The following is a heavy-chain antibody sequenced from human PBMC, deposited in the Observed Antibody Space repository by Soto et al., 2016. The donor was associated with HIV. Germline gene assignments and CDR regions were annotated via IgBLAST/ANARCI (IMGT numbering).Heavy chain of an antibody. CDR3: ARELGPYCDILTGLDY. Sequence: QVQLVESGGGVVQPGRSLRLSCAASGFTFSSYAMHWVRQAPGKGLEWVAVISYDGSNKYYADSVKGRFTISRDNSKNTLYLQMNSLRAEDTAVYYCARELGPYCDILTGLDYWGQGTLVTVSS. V-gene: IGHV3-30*04. J-gene: IGHJ4*02. CDR1: GFTFSSYA. CDR2: ISYDGSNK. D-gene: IGHD3-9*01.